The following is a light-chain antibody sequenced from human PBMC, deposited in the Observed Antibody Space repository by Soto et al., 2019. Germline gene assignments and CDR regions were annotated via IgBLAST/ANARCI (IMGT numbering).Light chain of an antibody. CDR3: LQRKSYPLS. CDR2: AAS. J-gene: IGKJ5*01. CDR1: QGISSY. Sequence: DIQLTQSPSFLSASVGDRVTITCRASQGISSYLAWYQQKPGKAPKLLIYAASTLQSGVPSRFSGSGCGTEFTLALSSLQPEDFAPYYCLQRKSYPLSFGHGPRLEMK. V-gene: IGKV1-9*01.